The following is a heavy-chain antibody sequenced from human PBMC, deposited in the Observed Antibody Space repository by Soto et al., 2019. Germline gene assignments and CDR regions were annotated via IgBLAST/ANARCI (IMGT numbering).Heavy chain of an antibody. CDR1: GGTFSSYA. CDR3: ATDPDIVATITPNYYYYYGMDV. D-gene: IGHD5-12*01. Sequence: QVQLVQSGAGVKKPGSSVKVSCKASGGTFSSYAISWVRQAPGQGLEWMGGIIPIFGTANYAQKFQGRVTITADESTSTAYMELSSLRSEDTAVYYCATDPDIVATITPNYYYYYGMDVWGQGTTVTVSS. CDR2: IIPIFGTA. V-gene: IGHV1-69*01. J-gene: IGHJ6*02.